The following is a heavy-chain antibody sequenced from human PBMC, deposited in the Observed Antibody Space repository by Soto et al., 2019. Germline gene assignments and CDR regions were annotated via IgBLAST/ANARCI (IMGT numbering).Heavy chain of an antibody. CDR1: GYSFTMYW. CDR2: IYAGDFYP. D-gene: IGHD5-12*01. CDR3: ARGYNSGLSIYPYDVDL. Sequence: VESLTISCKGAGYSFTMYWIAWVRQLPGKGLELMGMIYAGDFYPRYTPSFQCQVPISVDTSISTAYLQWGSLKAPDTAMYFCARGYNSGLSIYPYDVDLWGQGTLVTVSS. J-gene: IGHJ4*02. V-gene: IGHV5-51*01.